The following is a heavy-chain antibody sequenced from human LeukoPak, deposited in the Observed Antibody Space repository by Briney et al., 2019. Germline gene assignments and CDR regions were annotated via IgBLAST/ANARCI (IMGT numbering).Heavy chain of an antibody. Sequence: SETLSLTCTVSGGSISSYYWSWLRQPPGEGLEWIGYIYYSGSTNYNPPLKSRVSISVDTSKNQFSLKLSSVTAADTAVYYCARLIDNGVITTWVWFDPWGQGTLVTVSS. V-gene: IGHV4-59*08. J-gene: IGHJ5*02. CDR2: IYYSGST. D-gene: IGHD3-16*01. CDR3: ARLIDNGVITTWVWFDP. CDR1: GGSISSYY.